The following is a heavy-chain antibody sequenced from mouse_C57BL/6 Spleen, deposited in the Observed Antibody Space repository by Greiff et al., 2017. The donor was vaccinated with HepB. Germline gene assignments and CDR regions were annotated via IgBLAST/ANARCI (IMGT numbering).Heavy chain of an antibody. CDR1: GYAFSSSW. V-gene: IGHV1-82*01. CDR3: AREGYFDY. Sequence: QVQLKESGPELVKPGASVKISCKASGYAFSSSWMNWVKQRPGKGLEWIGRIYPGDGDTNYNGKFKGKATLTADKSSSTAYMQLSSLTSEDSAVYFCAREGYFDYWGQGTTLTVSS. J-gene: IGHJ2*01. CDR2: IYPGDGDT.